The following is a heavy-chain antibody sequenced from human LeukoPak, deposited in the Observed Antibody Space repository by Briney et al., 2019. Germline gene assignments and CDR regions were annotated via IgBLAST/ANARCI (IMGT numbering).Heavy chain of an antibody. V-gene: IGHV1-69*05. J-gene: IGHJ3*02. CDR3: ARPTGSSGYSPWSLGFLGENAFDI. D-gene: IGHD3-22*01. Sequence: GASVKVSCKASGYTFTSYAISWVRQAPGQGLEWMGGIIPIFGTANYAQKFQGRVTITTDESTSTAYMELSSLRSEDTAVYYCARPTGSSGYSPWSLGFLGENAFDIWGQGTMVTVSS. CDR2: IIPIFGTA. CDR1: GYTFTSYA.